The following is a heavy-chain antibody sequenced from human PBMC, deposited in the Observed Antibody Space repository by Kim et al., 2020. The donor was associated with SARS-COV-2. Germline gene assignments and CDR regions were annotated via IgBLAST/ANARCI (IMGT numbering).Heavy chain of an antibody. Sequence: SQTLSLTCAISGDSVSSNSAAWTWIRQSPSRGLEWLGRTYYRSKWYNDYAVSVKSRISINPDTSKNQLSLQLNSVTPEDTAVYYCAGAVAGRIHYWGQGALVTVSS. V-gene: IGHV6-1*01. CDR1: GDSVSSNSAA. D-gene: IGHD6-19*01. CDR2: TYYRSKWYN. J-gene: IGHJ4*02. CDR3: AGAVAGRIHY.